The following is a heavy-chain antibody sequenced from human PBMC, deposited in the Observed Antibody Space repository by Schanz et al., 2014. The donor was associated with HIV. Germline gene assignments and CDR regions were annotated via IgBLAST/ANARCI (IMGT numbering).Heavy chain of an antibody. Sequence: EVQLLESGGGLVQPGGSLRLSCAASGLTFSDYAMTWVRQGAGKGLEWVSSITDSGDKTDYTDSVKGRFTISRDNSRNTLFLQMDSLRVDDTAVYYCAQMGAFAAFDIWGHGTVVTVSS. J-gene: IGHJ3*02. CDR3: AQMGAFAAFDI. D-gene: IGHD3-16*01. CDR1: GLTFSDYA. CDR2: ITDSGDKT. V-gene: IGHV3-23*01.